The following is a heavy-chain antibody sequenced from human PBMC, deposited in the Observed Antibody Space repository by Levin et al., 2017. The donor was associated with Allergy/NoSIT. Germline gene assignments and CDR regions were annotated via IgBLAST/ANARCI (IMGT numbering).Heavy chain of an antibody. J-gene: IGHJ4*02. CDR3: AKTGGWYGAGYFDY. D-gene: IGHD6-19*01. Sequence: ASVKVSCAASGFSVTSNYMSWVRQAPGKGLDWVSVIYPDGRTYYADSVKGRFTISSDNSKNTLYLQMNSLRAEDTAVYYCAKTGGWYGAGYFDYWGQGTLVTVSS. CDR2: IYPDGRT. V-gene: IGHV3-66*02. CDR1: GFSVTSNY.